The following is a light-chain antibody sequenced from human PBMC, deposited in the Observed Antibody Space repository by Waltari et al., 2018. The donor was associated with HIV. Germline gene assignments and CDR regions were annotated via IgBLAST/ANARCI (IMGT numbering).Light chain of an antibody. CDR2: DVS. CDR3: CSYAGSYSLI. CDR1: SSDVGAFNF. V-gene: IGLV2-11*01. Sequence: QSALTQPRSVSGSPGQSVTISCTGTSSDVGAFNFVSWFQQPPGKAPKLVISDVSKRPSGVPDRFSGSKSGNTASLTISEIQAEDEADYYCCSYAGSYSLIFGGGTTLTVL. J-gene: IGLJ2*01.